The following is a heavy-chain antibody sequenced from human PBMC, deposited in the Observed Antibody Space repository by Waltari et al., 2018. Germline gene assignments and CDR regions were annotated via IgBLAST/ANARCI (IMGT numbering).Heavy chain of an antibody. V-gene: IGHV4-34*01. CDR1: GGSFSGYY. Sequence: QVQLQQWGAGLLKPSETLSLTCAVYGGSFSGYYWRWIRQPTGKGMEWIGEINHSGSTNYNPSLKSRVTISVDTSKNQFSLKLSSVTAADTAVYYCASLTSLVVVAASPPDYWGQGTLVTVSS. J-gene: IGHJ4*02. CDR2: INHSGST. CDR3: ASLTSLVVVAASPPDY. D-gene: IGHD2-15*01.